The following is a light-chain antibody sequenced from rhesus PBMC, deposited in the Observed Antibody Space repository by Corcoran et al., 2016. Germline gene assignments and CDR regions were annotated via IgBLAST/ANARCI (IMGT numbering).Light chain of an antibody. CDR1: NIGIKN. CDR2: ADK. J-gene: IGLJ1*01. Sequence: SYDLTQPPSVSAASGRTATITCGGDNIGIKNVHWYQQKPPQAPVLVIYADKKRPAGVPDRFSGSNSGNTATLTISRVEAGDEADYYCQVWDSSSQNYIFGGGTRLTVL. V-gene: IGLV3-25*02. CDR3: QVWDSSSQNYI.